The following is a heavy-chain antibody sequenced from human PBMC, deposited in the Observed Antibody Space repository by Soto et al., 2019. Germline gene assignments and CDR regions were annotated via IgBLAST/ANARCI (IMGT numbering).Heavy chain of an antibody. Sequence: QVPLQESGPGLVKPSQTLSLTCTVSGGSISSGDKYWSWIRQHPGKGLEWIGYIHYSGSTYYNPSPKRPAFILGDTSKNPVSLELGSVIAADTAVYYCVRGQAFDIWGQGTLVTVSS. V-gene: IGHV4-31*01. CDR2: IHYSGST. CDR1: GGSISSGDKY. J-gene: IGHJ3*02. CDR3: VRGQAFDI.